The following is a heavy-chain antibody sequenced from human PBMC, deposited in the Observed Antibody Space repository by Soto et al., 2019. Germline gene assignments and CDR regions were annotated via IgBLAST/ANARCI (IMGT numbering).Heavy chain of an antibody. Sequence: VHLVESGGGVVQPGTSLRITCTVSGLTFNTSGMHWVRQAPGKALEWVGVISYDGNIKYYGDTVKGRFIISRDNSKKMLFLHLNSLRVEDTAVYYCATKARVTNYLYYGMDVWGQGTTVIVSS. J-gene: IGHJ6*02. V-gene: IGHV3-30*03. CDR2: ISYDGNIK. CDR1: GLTFNTSG. CDR3: ATKARVTNYLYYGMDV. D-gene: IGHD3-10*01.